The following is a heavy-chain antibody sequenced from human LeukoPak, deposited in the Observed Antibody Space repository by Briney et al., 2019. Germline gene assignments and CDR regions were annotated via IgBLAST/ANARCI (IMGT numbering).Heavy chain of an antibody. Sequence: PGRSLRLSCAASGFTFSSYGMHWVRQAPGKGLEWVAVTWYDGSNKYYADSVKGRFTISRDNSKNTLYLQMNSLRAEDTAVYYCAKAGPRYSSSSDPSQFFDYWGQGTLVTVSS. CDR3: AKAGPRYSSSSDPSQFFDY. V-gene: IGHV3-33*06. J-gene: IGHJ4*02. CDR2: TWYDGSNK. D-gene: IGHD6-6*01. CDR1: GFTFSSYG.